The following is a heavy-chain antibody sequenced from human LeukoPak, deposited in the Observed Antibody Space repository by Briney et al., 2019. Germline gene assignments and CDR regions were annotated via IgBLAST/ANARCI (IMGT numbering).Heavy chain of an antibody. V-gene: IGHV3-23*01. D-gene: IGHD6-19*01. CDR3: AKGGGWSPAVLFDY. CDR2: ISGSGGST. J-gene: IGHJ4*02. CDR1: GFTFSSYA. Sequence: GGSLRLSCAASGFTFSSYAMSWVRQAPGKGLEWDSAISGSGGSTYYADSVKGRFTISRDNSKDTLYLQMNSLRAEDTAVYYCAKGGGWSPAVLFDYWGQGTLVTVSS.